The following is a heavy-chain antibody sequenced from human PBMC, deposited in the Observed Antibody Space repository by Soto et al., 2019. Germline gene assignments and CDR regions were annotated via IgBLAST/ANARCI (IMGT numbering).Heavy chain of an antibody. CDR3: ANEPGIVAGSEY. D-gene: IGHD6-13*01. J-gene: IGHJ4*02. V-gene: IGHV4-34*01. CDR2: INHSGST. Sequence: QVQLQQWGAGLLKPSETLSLTCAVYGGSFSGYYWTWIRQPPGKGLEWIGEINHSGSTNYNPSLKSRVTISLDTSKNQFSLKLGSVTAADTAVYYCANEPGIVAGSEYWGQGTLVTVSS. CDR1: GGSFSGYY.